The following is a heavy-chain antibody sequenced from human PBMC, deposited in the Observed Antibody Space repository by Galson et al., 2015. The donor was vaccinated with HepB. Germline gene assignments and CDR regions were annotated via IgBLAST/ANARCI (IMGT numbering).Heavy chain of an antibody. Sequence: SLRLSCAASGFIFNDYGMTWVRQAPGKGLQWGSGIFYNGGGTHYVDSVRGRFTISRDNAKKSLYLQMNNLRVDDTALYFCARKNYGDSYDMWGQGTMVTVS. V-gene: IGHV3-20*04. D-gene: IGHD3-16*01. J-gene: IGHJ3*02. CDR2: IFYNGGGT. CDR1: GFIFNDYG. CDR3: ARKNYGDSYDM.